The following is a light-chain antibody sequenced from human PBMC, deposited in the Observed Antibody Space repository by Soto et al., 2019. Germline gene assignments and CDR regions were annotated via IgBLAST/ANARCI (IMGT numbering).Light chain of an antibody. J-gene: IGKJ1*01. V-gene: IGKV1-39*01. CDR2: AAS. CDR1: QSISNF. Sequence: DIQMTQSPSSLSASVGARVTITCRASQSISNFLSWYQQIPGKAPKLLIYAASTLRSGVSSRFSGSGSGTEFTLTISSLQPEDFATYYFQQSYSTPWTFGQGTKVEIK. CDR3: QQSYSTPWT.